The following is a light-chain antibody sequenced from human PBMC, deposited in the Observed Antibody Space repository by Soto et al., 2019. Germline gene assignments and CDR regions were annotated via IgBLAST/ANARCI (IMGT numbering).Light chain of an antibody. CDR3: CSYAGDSTYV. CDR2: EAS. J-gene: IGLJ1*01. Sequence: QSVLTQPASVSGPPGQSITISCTGTSSDVGSYDLVSWYQQYPGKAPKLMIYEASERPSGVSYRFSGSKSANTASLTISGLQAEDEADYYCCSYAGDSTYVFGTGTKVTVL. V-gene: IGLV2-23*01. CDR1: SSDVGSYDL.